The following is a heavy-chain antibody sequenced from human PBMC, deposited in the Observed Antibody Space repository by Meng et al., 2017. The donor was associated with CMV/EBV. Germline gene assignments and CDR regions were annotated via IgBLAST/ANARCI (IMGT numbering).Heavy chain of an antibody. CDR3: ARADGVYSSSWYWFDP. V-gene: IGHV3-48*03. J-gene: IGHJ5*02. Sequence: GESLKISRAASGFTFSSYEMNWVRQAPGQGLEWVSYISNSGSTIYYADSVKGRFNISRDNAKNSLYLQMNGLRAEDTAVYYCARADGVYSSSWYWFDPWGQGTLVTVSS. D-gene: IGHD6-13*01. CDR1: GFTFSSYE. CDR2: ISNSGSTI.